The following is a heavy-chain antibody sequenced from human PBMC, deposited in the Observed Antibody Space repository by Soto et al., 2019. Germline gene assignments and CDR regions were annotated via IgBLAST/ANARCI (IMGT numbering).Heavy chain of an antibody. D-gene: IGHD3-16*01. CDR1: GYTFTGYY. Sequence: VASVKVSCKASGYTFTGYYIHWVRQAPGQGLEWMGWTNPSNGGTNYAQKFQGSVTMTRDTSLSIAYMELTTLRSDDTAVFYCAREVGGGRQYYFDSWGLGTLVTVSS. V-gene: IGHV1-2*02. CDR2: TNPSNGGT. J-gene: IGHJ4*02. CDR3: AREVGGGRQYYFDS.